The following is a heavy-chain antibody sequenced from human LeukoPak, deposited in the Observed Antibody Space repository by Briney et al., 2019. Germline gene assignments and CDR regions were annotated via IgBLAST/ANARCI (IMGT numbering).Heavy chain of an antibody. Sequence: GWSLRLSCTTSGFTFGDYAMSWVRQAPGKGREWVGFIRSKANGGTTDYAASVEGRFTISRDDSKSIAYLQMNSLKTEDTAVYYRTRVYYWGQGTLVTVSS. CDR1: GFTFGDYA. J-gene: IGHJ4*02. CDR2: IRSKANGGTT. V-gene: IGHV3-49*04. CDR3: TRVYY.